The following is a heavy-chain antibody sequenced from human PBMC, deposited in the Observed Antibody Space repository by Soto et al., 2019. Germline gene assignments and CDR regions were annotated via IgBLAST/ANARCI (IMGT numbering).Heavy chain of an antibody. V-gene: IGHV3-21*01. Sequence: EVQLVESGGGLVKPGGSLRLSCAASGFTFSSYSMNWVCQAPGKGLEWVSSISSSSSYIYYADSVKGRFTISRDNAKNSLYLQMNSLRAEDTAVYYCARDRSGWFRWFDPWGQGTLVTVSS. J-gene: IGHJ5*02. D-gene: IGHD6-19*01. CDR2: ISSSSSYI. CDR1: GFTFSSYS. CDR3: ARDRSGWFRWFDP.